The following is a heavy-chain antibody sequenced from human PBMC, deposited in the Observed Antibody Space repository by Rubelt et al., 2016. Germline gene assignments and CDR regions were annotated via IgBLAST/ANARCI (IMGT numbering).Heavy chain of an antibody. CDR2: IYYSGST. CDR3: ARRASWGNYRFDD. V-gene: IGHV4-59*12. CDR1: GGSISSYY. J-gene: IGHJ4*02. D-gene: IGHD3-16*02. Sequence: QVQLQESGPGLVKPSETLSLTCTVSGGSISSYYWSWIRQPPGKGLEWIGYIYYSGSTNYNPSLKSRVTISVDTSKNQFSLKLGSVAAAARDVYYCARRASWGNYRFDDWGQGILVTVSS.